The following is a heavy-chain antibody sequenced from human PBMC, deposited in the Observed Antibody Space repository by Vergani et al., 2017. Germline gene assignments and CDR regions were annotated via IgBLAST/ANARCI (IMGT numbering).Heavy chain of an antibody. J-gene: IGHJ4*02. CDR3: AREDHDSSGYSFDY. V-gene: IGHV4-61*02. D-gene: IGHD3-22*01. CDR1: GGSISSSSYY. CDR2: IYTSGST. Sequence: QLQLQESGPGLVKPSETLSLTCTVSGGSISSSSYYWGWIRQPAGKGLEWIGRIYTSGSTNYNPSLKSRVTISVDTSKNQFSLKLSSVTAADTAVYYCAREDHDSSGYSFDYWGQGTLVTVSS.